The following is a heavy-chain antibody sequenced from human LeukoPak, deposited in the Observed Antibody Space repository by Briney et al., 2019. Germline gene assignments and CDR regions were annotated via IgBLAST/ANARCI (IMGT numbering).Heavy chain of an antibody. Sequence: SETLSLTCTVSGGPIRDFYWSWIRLPPGKGLEWIGYTYYSGSTSYNPSLESRVAISVDMSKSQFSLGLSSVTAADTAIYYCTRHKRWLQFPDAFDVWDQGTMVTVSS. CDR2: TYYSGST. J-gene: IGHJ3*01. CDR1: GGPIRDFY. CDR3: TRHKRWLQFPDAFDV. D-gene: IGHD5-24*01. V-gene: IGHV4-59*08.